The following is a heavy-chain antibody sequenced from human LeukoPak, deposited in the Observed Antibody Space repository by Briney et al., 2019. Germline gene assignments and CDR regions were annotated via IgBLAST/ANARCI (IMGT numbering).Heavy chain of an antibody. V-gene: IGHV3-30*18. CDR1: GFTFSSYG. Sequence: GRSPRLSCAASGFTFSSYGMHWVRQAPGKGLEWVAVISYDGSNKYYADSVKGRFTISRDNSKNTLYLQMNSLRAEDTAVYYCAKRGSIFGKKNWFDPWGQGTLVTVSS. CDR3: AKRGSIFGKKNWFDP. D-gene: IGHD3-10*02. J-gene: IGHJ5*02. CDR2: ISYDGSNK.